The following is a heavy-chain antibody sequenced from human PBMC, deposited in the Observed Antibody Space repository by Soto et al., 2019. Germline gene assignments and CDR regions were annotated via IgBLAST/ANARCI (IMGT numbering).Heavy chain of an antibody. J-gene: IGHJ4*02. Sequence: QVHLVESGGGVVRPGGSLTLSCTASGFNFSNYAFHSVRQAPGKGLEWVAVISFDGSSHFYGTSMKGRSLITRDNSKSTLYLQMSSLRLEDTGVFFCARELGRRGSQLPFDFWGQGTLVTVSS. CDR3: ARELGRRGSQLPFDF. D-gene: IGHD7-27*01. V-gene: IGHV3-30-3*01. CDR1: GFNFSNYA. CDR2: ISFDGSSH.